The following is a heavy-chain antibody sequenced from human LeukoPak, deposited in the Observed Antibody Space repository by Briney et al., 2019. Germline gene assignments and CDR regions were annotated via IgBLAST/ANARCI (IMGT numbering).Heavy chain of an antibody. Sequence: ASVKVSCKASGYTFTSYYMHWVRQAPGQGLEWMGIINPSGGSTSYAQKFQGRVTMTRDMSTSTVYMELSSLRSEDTAVYYCAKDGPYCSSTSCYAGYYYYYMDVWGKGTTVTVSS. CDR2: INPSGGST. CDR3: AKDGPYCSSTSCYAGYYYYYMDV. V-gene: IGHV1-46*01. CDR1: GYTFTSYY. J-gene: IGHJ6*03. D-gene: IGHD2-2*01.